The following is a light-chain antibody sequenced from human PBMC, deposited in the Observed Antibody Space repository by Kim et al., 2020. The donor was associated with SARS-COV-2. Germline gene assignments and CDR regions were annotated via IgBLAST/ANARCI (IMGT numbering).Light chain of an antibody. CDR1: SSNIGAGYD. CDR2: GNS. Sequence: RSTISSTGRSSNIGAGYDVHWYQQLPGTAPKLLIYGNSNRPSGVPDRFSGSKSGTSVSLAITGLQAEDEADYYCQSYDSSLSGYVFGTGTKVTVL. J-gene: IGLJ1*01. V-gene: IGLV1-40*01. CDR3: QSYDSSLSGYV.